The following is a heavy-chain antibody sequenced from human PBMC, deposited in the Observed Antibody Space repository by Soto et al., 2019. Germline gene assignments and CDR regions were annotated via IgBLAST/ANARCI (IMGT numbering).Heavy chain of an antibody. CDR1: GYSFTSYW. V-gene: IGHV5-51*01. D-gene: IGHD1-20*01. CDR3: ARQEGNWNPRDRYFDY. Sequence: PGESLKISCKGSGYSFTSYWIGWVRQMPGKGLEWMGIIYPGDSDTRYSPSFQGQVTISADKSISTAYLQWSSLKASDTAMYYCARQEGNWNPRDRYFDYWGQGTLVTVSS. J-gene: IGHJ4*02. CDR2: IYPGDSDT.